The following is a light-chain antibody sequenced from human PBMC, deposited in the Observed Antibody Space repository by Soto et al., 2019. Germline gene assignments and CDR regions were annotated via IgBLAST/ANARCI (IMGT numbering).Light chain of an antibody. Sequence: EIVMTQSPATLSASPGERATLSCRASQSVSNRLAWYQHKPGQAPRLLIYDASTRATGIPASFSGSGSGTEFTLTISSLQSEDFAVYYCQQYNNWPPEGTFGQGTKVEIK. CDR1: QSVSNR. V-gene: IGKV3-15*01. J-gene: IGKJ1*01. CDR3: QQYNNWPPEGT. CDR2: DAS.